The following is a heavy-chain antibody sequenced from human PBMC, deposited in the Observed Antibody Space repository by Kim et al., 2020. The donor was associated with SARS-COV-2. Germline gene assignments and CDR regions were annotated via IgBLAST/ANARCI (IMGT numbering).Heavy chain of an antibody. V-gene: IGHV3-23*01. Sequence: GGSLRLSCEVSGFTFSDRAMAWVRQAPGKGLEWLSGISGSGAERYYADAVKGRFTISRDNSKNTVYLQINSLRAEDTALYYCARDQRWDVPHQRDFWGQGTLVTVSS. CDR2: ISGSGAER. J-gene: IGHJ4*02. D-gene: IGHD1-26*01. CDR1: GFTFSDRA. CDR3: ARDQRWDVPHQRDF.